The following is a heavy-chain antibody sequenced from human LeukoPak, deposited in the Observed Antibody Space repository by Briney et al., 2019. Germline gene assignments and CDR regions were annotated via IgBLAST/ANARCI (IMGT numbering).Heavy chain of an antibody. CDR2: VYNTGET. CDR1: GVTVSNYY. Sequence: GGSLRLSCGASGVTVSNYYMSWVRKAPGKGLEWVSVVYNTGETHHADSVKGRFTLSRDTSRNTLFLQMDSLRVEDTAVYYCTKDPDAWGHGTLVTVSS. V-gene: IGHV3-66*01. J-gene: IGHJ5*01. CDR3: TKDPDA.